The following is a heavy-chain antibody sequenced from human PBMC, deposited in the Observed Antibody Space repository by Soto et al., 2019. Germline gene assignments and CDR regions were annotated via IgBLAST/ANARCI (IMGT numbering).Heavy chain of an antibody. J-gene: IGHJ6*02. CDR3: AKDMMSEGIVVVPAAPSPRYFYYGMDV. CDR1: GFTFDDYA. V-gene: IGHV3-9*01. Sequence: GGSLRLSCAASGFTFDDYAMHWVRQAPGKGLEWVSGISWNSGSIGYADSVKGRFTISRDNAKNSLYLQMNSLRAEDKALYYCAKDMMSEGIVVVPAAPSPRYFYYGMDVWGQGTTVTVSS. D-gene: IGHD2-2*01. CDR2: ISWNSGSI.